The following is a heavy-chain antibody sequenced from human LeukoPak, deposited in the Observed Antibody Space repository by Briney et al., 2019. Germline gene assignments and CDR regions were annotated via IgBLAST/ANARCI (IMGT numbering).Heavy chain of an antibody. V-gene: IGHV4-39*01. Sequence: SETLSLTCTVSGGSITTTNYYWGWIRQPPGKGPEWIGSISYTGSSYYNPSLKSRVTISVDTSKNQFSLKLTSVTTADTAVYYCARHWAYWGQGTLVTVSS. J-gene: IGHJ4*02. CDR3: ARHWAY. CDR2: ISYTGSS. CDR1: GGSITTTNYY. D-gene: IGHD3-16*01.